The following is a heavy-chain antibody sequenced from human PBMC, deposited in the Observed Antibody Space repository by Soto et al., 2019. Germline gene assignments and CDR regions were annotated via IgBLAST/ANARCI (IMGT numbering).Heavy chain of an antibody. V-gene: IGHV3-23*01. CDR2: ISVSGDRT. J-gene: IGHJ4*02. CDR3: VKDGDSISSNKPLDY. Sequence: EVQLLESGGGLVQPGGSLRLSCAASGFTFTTYAMCWVRQAPGKRLEWVSSISVSGDRTFYADSVKGRFTISRDNRRNTLHLQMNSLRAEDTAVYYCVKDGDSISSNKPLDYWGQGTLVTVSS. CDR1: GFTFTTYA. D-gene: IGHD2-2*01.